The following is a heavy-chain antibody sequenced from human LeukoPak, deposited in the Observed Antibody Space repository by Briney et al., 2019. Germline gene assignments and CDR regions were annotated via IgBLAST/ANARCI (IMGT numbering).Heavy chain of an antibody. CDR2: IYHSGST. D-gene: IGHD2-15*01. V-gene: IGHV4-30-2*01. Sequence: SETQSLTCAVSGGSISSGGYSWSWIRQPPGKGLEWIGYIYHSGSTYYNPSLKSRVTISVDRSKNQFSLKLSSVTAADTAVYYCARSLGYDAFDIWGQGTMVTVSS. CDR3: ARSLGYDAFDI. CDR1: GGSISSGGYS. J-gene: IGHJ3*02.